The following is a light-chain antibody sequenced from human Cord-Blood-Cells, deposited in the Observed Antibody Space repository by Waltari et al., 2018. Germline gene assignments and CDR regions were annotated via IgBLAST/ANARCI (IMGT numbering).Light chain of an antibody. J-gene: IGKJ5*01. Sequence: IFLTQSPATLSLSPGERATLSCRASQSVSSYLAWYQQKPGQAPRLLIYDASNRATGIPARFSGSGSGTDFTLTISSLEPEDFAVYYCQQRSNWPITFGQGTRLEIK. CDR1: QSVSSY. V-gene: IGKV3-11*01. CDR3: QQRSNWPIT. CDR2: DAS.